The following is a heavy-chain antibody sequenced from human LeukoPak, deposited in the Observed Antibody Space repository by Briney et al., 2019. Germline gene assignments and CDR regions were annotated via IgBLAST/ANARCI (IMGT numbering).Heavy chain of an antibody. D-gene: IGHD2-15*01. CDR2: TSYDGSKK. V-gene: IGHV3-30-3*01. J-gene: IGHJ6*02. CDR3: ARQLGYCSGDTCHYYYGMDV. CDR1: GFTFSNFA. Sequence: GGSLRLSCAASGFTFSNFAIHWVCQAPGKGLEWVAVTSYDGSKKYYADSVEGRFTISRDTSKNTLYLQMNSLRIEDTAVYYCARQLGYCSGDTCHYYYGMDVWGQGTTVTVSS.